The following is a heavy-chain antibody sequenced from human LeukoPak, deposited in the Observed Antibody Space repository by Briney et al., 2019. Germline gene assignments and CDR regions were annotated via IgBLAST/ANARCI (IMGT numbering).Heavy chain of an antibody. CDR2: INPSGGST. Sequence: ASVKVSCKASGYIFTSYYMHWVRQAPGQGLEWMGIINPSGGSTSYAQKFQGRVTITRDMSTSTVYMELSRLRSDDTAVYYCARAECSGGSCYAGYWFDPWGQGTLVTVSS. CDR3: ARAECSGGSCYAGYWFDP. CDR1: GYIFTSYY. V-gene: IGHV1-46*01. D-gene: IGHD2-15*01. J-gene: IGHJ5*02.